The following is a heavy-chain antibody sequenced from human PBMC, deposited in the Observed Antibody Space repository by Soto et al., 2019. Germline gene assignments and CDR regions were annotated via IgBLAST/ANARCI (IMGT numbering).Heavy chain of an antibody. Sequence: QVQLVQSGAEVKKPGSSVKVSCKASGGTFSSYAISWVRQSPGQGLEWMGGIIPIFGTSNYAQKFQDRDTITADKSTSTAYLERSSVRSEDTHVYYCARGDYDYVWGSYLPDGWFDPWGQGALVTVSS. CDR2: IIPIFGTS. CDR3: ARGDYDYVWGSYLPDGWFDP. CDR1: GGTFSSYA. D-gene: IGHD3-16*02. V-gene: IGHV1-69*06. J-gene: IGHJ5*02.